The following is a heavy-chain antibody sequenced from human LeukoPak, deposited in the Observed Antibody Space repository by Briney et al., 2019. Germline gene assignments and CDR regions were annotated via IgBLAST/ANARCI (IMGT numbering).Heavy chain of an antibody. CDR2: IYPGDSDT. Sequence: GESLKISCKGSGYSSTSYWIGWVRQMPGKGLEWMGIIYPGDSDTRYSPSFQGQVTISADKSISTAYLQWSSLKASDTAMYYCARSPGTSGSYYDGYYYYYMDVWGKGTTVTVSS. CDR1: GYSSTSYW. V-gene: IGHV5-51*01. CDR3: ARSPGTSGSYYDGYYYYYMDV. D-gene: IGHD1-26*01. J-gene: IGHJ6*03.